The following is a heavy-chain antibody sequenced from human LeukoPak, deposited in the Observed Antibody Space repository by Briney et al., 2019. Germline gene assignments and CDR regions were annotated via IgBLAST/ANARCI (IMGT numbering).Heavy chain of an antibody. Sequence: GGSLRLSCAASGFTFSSYSMNWVRQAPGKGLEWVSSISSSSSYIYYADSVKGRFTISRDNAKNSLYLQMNSLRAEDTAVYYCARGAVRAAAAGIPDYWGQGTLVTVSS. CDR2: ISSSSSYI. J-gene: IGHJ4*02. D-gene: IGHD6-13*01. V-gene: IGHV3-21*01. CDR3: ARGAVRAAAAGIPDY. CDR1: GFTFSSYS.